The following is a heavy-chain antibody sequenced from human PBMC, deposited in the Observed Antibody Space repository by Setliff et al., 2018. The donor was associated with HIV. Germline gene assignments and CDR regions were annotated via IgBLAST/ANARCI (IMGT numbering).Heavy chain of an antibody. Sequence: PSETLSLTCTVSGDSISSGGYYWTWIRQHPGKGLEWIGYISYSGSIYYKVSLKSRLTISTDTSENQFSLRSTSVTAADTALCSSARGGGVRDAFDIWGQGTLVTVSS. V-gene: IGHV4-31*03. CDR3: ARGGGVRDAFDI. D-gene: IGHD3-16*01. J-gene: IGHJ3*02. CDR1: GDSISSGGYY. CDR2: ISYSGSI.